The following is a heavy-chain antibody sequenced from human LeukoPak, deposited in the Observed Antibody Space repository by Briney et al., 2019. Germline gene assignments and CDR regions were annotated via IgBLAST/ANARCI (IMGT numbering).Heavy chain of an antibody. Sequence: GGSLRLSCAASGFTFSDYYMSWIRQAPGKGLEWVSYISSSGSTIYYADSEKGRFTITRDNAKNSLYLQMNSLRAEDTAVYYCARKDYYDSSGYYNRLYYYYYGMDVWGQGTTVTVSS. CDR2: ISSSGSTI. CDR3: ARKDYYDSSGYYNRLYYYYYGMDV. V-gene: IGHV3-11*01. J-gene: IGHJ6*02. D-gene: IGHD3-22*01. CDR1: GFTFSDYY.